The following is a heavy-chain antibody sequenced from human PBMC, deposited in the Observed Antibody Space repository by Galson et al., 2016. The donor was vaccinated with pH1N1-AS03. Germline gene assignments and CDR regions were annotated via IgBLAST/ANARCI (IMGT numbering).Heavy chain of an antibody. D-gene: IGHD6-13*01. CDR3: ARDSVSGGTYYYGMDV. V-gene: IGHV3-7*01. CDR1: GFTFTGYW. CDR2: IKGDGSEK. J-gene: IGHJ6*02. Sequence: FLRLSCAASGFTFTGYWMSWVRQAPGKGLEWVANIKGDGSEKVYVDSVKGRITISRDNSKNTLFVQMDSLRVEDTAVYYCARDSVSGGTYYYGMDVWGQGTTVTVSS.